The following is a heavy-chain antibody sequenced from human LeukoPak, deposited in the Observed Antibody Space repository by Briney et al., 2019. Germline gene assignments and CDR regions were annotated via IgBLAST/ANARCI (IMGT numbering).Heavy chain of an antibody. Sequence: SETLSLTCAVSGGSISSGGYSWSWIRQPPGKGLEWIGYIYYSGSTNYNPSLKSRVTISVDTSKNQFSLKLSSVTAADTAVYYCAKDLSSGSYDYWGQGTLVTVSS. D-gene: IGHD1-26*01. CDR1: GGSISSGGYS. V-gene: IGHV4-61*08. J-gene: IGHJ4*02. CDR2: IYYSGST. CDR3: AKDLSSGSYDY.